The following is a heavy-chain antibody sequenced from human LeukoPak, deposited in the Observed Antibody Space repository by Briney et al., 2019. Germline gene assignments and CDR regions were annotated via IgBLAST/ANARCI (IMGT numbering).Heavy chain of an antibody. CDR1: GGSFSDYY. V-gene: IGHV4-34*01. J-gene: IGHJ6*02. Sequence: SGTLSLTCAVYGGSFSDYYWSWIRQPPGKGLEWIGEINHSGSTNYNPSLKSRVTISVDTSKNQFSLKLSSVTAADTAVYYCARDYYDSSGYSGYYYYGMDVWGQGTTVTVSS. CDR2: INHSGST. D-gene: IGHD3-22*01. CDR3: ARDYYDSSGYSGYYYYGMDV.